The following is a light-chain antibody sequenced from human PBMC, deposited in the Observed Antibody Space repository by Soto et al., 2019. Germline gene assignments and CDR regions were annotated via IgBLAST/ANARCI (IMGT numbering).Light chain of an antibody. J-gene: IGKJ5*01. CDR2: DVS. CDR1: QDISNY. CDR3: QQYDSLPLT. Sequence: DIQMTQSPPSLPVSVGHRVTITFQASQDISNYLHWFQQKPGKAPQLLIFDVSNLQTGVPSRFSGGGSGTDFALTISSLEPEDIATYYCQQYDSLPLTFGQGTRLEI. V-gene: IGKV1-33*01.